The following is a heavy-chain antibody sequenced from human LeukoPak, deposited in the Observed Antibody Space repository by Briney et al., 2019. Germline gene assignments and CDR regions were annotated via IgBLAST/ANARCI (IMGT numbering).Heavy chain of an antibody. D-gene: IGHD4-17*01. Sequence: ASVKVSCKTSGYSCTTYHINWVRQATGQGLEWLGWMNPYSGDRGYAQKFQGRLSITSDTSISTAYMELSSLRSDDTPVYFCARTTSLTASGYDYWGQGTLVTVSS. CDR3: ARTTSLTASGYDY. V-gene: IGHV1-8*03. CDR1: GYSCTTYH. CDR2: MNPYSGDR. J-gene: IGHJ4*02.